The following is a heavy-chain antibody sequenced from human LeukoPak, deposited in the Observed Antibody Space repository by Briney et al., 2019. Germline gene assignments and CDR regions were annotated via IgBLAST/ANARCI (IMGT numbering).Heavy chain of an antibody. CDR1: GYTFTGYY. Sequence: ASVKVSCKASGYTFTGYYMHWVRQAPGQGLEWMGRFNPNSGGTNYAQKFQGRVTMTRDTSISTAYMELGRLRSDDTAVYYCARDLNYYGSGSYYPDYWGQGTLVTVSS. J-gene: IGHJ4*02. CDR3: ARDLNYYGSGSYYPDY. D-gene: IGHD3-10*01. V-gene: IGHV1-2*06. CDR2: FNPNSGGT.